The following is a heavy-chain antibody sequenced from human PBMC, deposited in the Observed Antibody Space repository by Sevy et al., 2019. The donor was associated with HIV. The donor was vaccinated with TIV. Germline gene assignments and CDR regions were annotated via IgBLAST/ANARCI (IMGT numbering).Heavy chain of an antibody. J-gene: IGHJ6*03. CDR3: ASGGAAGTGYMDV. Sequence: SDTLSLTCSVSGGSVNNNYWTWIRQPPGKGLEWIGYIYDGETTNYSPSLKSRVTISVDASKNQFSLKLSSVTAADTAIYYCASGGAAGTGYMDVWGKGTTVTVSS. CDR2: IYDGETT. D-gene: IGHD6-13*01. V-gene: IGHV4-59*02. CDR1: GGSVNNNY.